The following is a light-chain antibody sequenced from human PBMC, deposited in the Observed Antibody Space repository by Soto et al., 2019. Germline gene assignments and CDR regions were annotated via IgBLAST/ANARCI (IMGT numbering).Light chain of an antibody. CDR2: GAS. CDR3: QQYGSSPPLS. CDR1: QSVSSSY. V-gene: IGKV3-20*01. Sequence: EIVLTQSPGTPSLSPGERATLSCRAVQSVSSSYLAWYQQKPGQAPRLLIYGASSRATGIPDRFSGSGSGTDFTLTISRLEPEDFAVYYCQQYGSSPPLSFGGGTKVDIK. J-gene: IGKJ4*01.